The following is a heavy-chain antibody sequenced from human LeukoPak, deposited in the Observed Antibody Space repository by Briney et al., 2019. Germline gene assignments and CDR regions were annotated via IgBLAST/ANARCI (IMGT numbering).Heavy chain of an antibody. D-gene: IGHD6-19*01. Sequence: GGSLRLFCAASGFTFSSYAMHWVRQAPGKGLEWVSAISGSGGSTYYADSVKGRFTISRDNSKNTLYLQMNSLRAEDTAVYYCAKDRYSSGWYDYWGQGTLVTVSS. CDR3: AKDRYSSGWYDY. V-gene: IGHV3-23*01. CDR2: ISGSGGST. J-gene: IGHJ4*02. CDR1: GFTFSSYA.